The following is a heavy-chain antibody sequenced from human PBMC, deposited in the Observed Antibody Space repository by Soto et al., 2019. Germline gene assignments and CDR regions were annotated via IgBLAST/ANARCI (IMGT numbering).Heavy chain of an antibody. J-gene: IGHJ4*02. CDR3: AITMVRRVPVDY. Sequence: QVQLVESGGGVVQPGRSLRLSCAASGFTFSSYGMHWVRQAPGKGLEWVAVIWYDGSNKYYADSVKGRFTISRDNSKNPLYLQMNSLRAEDTAVYYCAITMVRRVPVDYWGQGTLVTVPS. D-gene: IGHD3-10*01. CDR2: IWYDGSNK. V-gene: IGHV3-33*01. CDR1: GFTFSSYG.